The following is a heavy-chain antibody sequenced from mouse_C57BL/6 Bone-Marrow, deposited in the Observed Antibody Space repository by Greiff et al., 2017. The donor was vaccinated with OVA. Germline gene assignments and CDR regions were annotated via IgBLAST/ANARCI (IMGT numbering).Heavy chain of an antibody. J-gene: IGHJ4*01. V-gene: IGHV1-7*01. Sequence: VQLQQSGAELAKPGASVKLSCKASGYTFTSYWMHWVKQRPGQGLEWIGYINPSSGYTKYNQKFKDKATLTADKYSSTAYMKLSSRTYEDSAGYYCATEDYGSSLLDYGYEDYAMDYWGQGTSVTGSS. CDR2: INPSSGYT. CDR1: GYTFTSYW. D-gene: IGHD1-1*01. CDR3: ATEDYGSSLLDYGYEDYAMDY.